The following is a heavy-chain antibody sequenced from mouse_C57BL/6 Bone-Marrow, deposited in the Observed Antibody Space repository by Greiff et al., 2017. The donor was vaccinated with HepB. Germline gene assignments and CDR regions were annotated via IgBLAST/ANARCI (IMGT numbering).Heavy chain of an antibody. CDR1: GYTFTSYW. D-gene: IGHD1-1*01. CDR3: ARPLYGSSYFDY. V-gene: IGHV1-69*01. CDR2: IDPSDSYT. J-gene: IGHJ2*01. Sequence: QVQLQQPGAELVMPGASVKLSCKASGYTFTSYWMHWVKQRPGQGLEWIGEIDPSDSYTNYNQKFKGKSTLTVDTSSSTAYMQLSSLTSEDSAVYYCARPLYGSSYFDYWGQGTTLTVSS.